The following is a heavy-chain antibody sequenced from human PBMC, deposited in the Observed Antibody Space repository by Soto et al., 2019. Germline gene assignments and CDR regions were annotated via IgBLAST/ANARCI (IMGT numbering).Heavy chain of an antibody. D-gene: IGHD3-9*01. CDR3: ARDARGTRGFDEMDI. V-gene: IGHV1-2*02. CDR1: GCILTGYH. Sequence: GASVKVSCKASGCILTGYHIHRVRQAPGRGLEWMGWLNPNSGDTESAQNFQGRVTMTRDSALNLVYMEMSGLMSDDTAVYYCARDARGTRGFDEMDIWGQGTTVTVSS. CDR2: LNPNSGDT. J-gene: IGHJ6*02.